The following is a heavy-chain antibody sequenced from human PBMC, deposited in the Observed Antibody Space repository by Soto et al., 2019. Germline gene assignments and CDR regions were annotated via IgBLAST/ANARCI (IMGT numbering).Heavy chain of an antibody. CDR3: AHFSDLEWFDP. D-gene: IGHD2-21*01. CDR2: IFYTGSI. CDR1: GGSISRYF. J-gene: IGHJ5*02. V-gene: IGHV4-59*01. Sequence: QVQLQESGPGLVRPSETLSLTCTVSGGSISRYFWSWIRQSPGKGLEWIGYIFYTGSITYNPSLKSRVTISIDTSKNQFSLKLSSLTAADTAVYYCAHFSDLEWFDPWGQGTLVTVSS.